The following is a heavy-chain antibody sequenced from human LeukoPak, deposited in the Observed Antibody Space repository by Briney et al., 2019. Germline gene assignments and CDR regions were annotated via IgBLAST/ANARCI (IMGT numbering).Heavy chain of an antibody. CDR1: GYTFTGYY. CDR2: INPNSGGT. CDR3: VTGNQLPLDYYYCMDV. Sequence: GASVKVSCKASGYTFTGYYMHWVRQAPGQGLEWMGWINPNSGGTNYAQKFQGGVTMTRDTSISTAYMELSRLRSDDTAVYYCVTGNQLPLDYYYCMDVWGKGTTVTVSS. V-gene: IGHV1-2*02. D-gene: IGHD2-2*01. J-gene: IGHJ6*03.